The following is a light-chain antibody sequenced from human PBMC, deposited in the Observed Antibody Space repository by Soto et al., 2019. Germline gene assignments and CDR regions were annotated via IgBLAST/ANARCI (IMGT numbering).Light chain of an antibody. CDR2: DAF. CDR3: QQYDSLPYT. V-gene: IGKV1-33*01. Sequence: DIQMTQSPSSLSASVGDRVTITCQASQDITDYVNWYQQKPGKAPRLLIYDAFHLETGVQSRFRVSRSGTVFTFTISGLQPEDIATYCCQQYDSLPYTFGQGTKLEIK. J-gene: IGKJ2*01. CDR1: QDITDY.